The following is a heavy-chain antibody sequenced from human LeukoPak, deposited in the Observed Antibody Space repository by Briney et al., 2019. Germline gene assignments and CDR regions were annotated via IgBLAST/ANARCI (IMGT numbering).Heavy chain of an antibody. J-gene: IGHJ6*03. D-gene: IGHD3-10*01. Sequence: GGSLRLSCAASGFTFSSYNMNWVRQAPGKWLEWVSSISSSSNYIYYADSVKGRFTISRDNSKNTLYLQMNSLKGDDTAVYYCAKDSAFYYIDVWGKGTTVIISS. CDR3: AKDSAFYYIDV. CDR2: ISSSSNYI. CDR1: GFTFSSYN. V-gene: IGHV3-21*01.